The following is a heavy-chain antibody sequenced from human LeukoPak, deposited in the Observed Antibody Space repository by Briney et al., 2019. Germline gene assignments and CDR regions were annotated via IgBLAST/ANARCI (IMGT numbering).Heavy chain of an antibody. CDR1: GYTFIDFG. CDR3: ARDGEGFDY. J-gene: IGHJ4*02. V-gene: IGHV1-18*01. CDR2: ITTYNSLT. Sequence: ASVKVSCKTSGYTFIDFGISWVRQAPGQGLEWMGWITTYNSLTHYAQKFQGRVTFTTDSSTTTAYMELRRLTSDDTAVYYCARDGEGFDYWGQGTVVTVSS.